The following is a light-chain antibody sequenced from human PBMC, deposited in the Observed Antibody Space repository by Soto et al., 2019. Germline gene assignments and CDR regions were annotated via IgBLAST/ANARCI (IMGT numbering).Light chain of an antibody. CDR1: SSNIGNNY. J-gene: IGLJ3*02. CDR2: DNN. V-gene: IGLV1-51*01. Sequence: QSALTQPPSVSAAPGQKVTISCSGSSSNIGNNYVSWYQQLPGTAPKLLIYDNNKRPSGIPDRFSGSKSGTSATLGITGLQTGDEADYYCGTWDSSLNAEVFGGGTKLTVL. CDR3: GTWDSSLNAEV.